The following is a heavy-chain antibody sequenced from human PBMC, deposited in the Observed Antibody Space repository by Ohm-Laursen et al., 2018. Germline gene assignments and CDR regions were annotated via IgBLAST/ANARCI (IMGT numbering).Heavy chain of an antibody. J-gene: IGHJ4*02. V-gene: IGHV1-2*02. D-gene: IGHD3-16*01. CDR3: ARGGDGALTFFLTN. CDR1: GYTFTNYY. Sequence: ASVKVSCKTSGYTFTNYYMHWVRQAPGQGLEWMGWINPNSGGTDYAQKFQGRVTVTRDTSISTAFMELSSLRSDDMAVYYCARGGDGALTFFLTNWGQGTLVTVSS. CDR2: INPNSGGT.